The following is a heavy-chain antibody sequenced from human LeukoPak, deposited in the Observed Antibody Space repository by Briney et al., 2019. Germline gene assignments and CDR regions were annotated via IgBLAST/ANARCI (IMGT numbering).Heavy chain of an antibody. Sequence: GRSLRLSCAASGFTFDDYAMHWVRQAPGKGLEWVSGISWNSGSIGYADSVKGRFTISRDNAKNSLYLQMNSLRAEDTALYYCAKDRGSSGWSTTLYYYYYGMGVWGQGTTVTVSS. J-gene: IGHJ6*02. CDR1: GFTFDDYA. CDR3: AKDRGSSGWSTTLYYYYYGMGV. D-gene: IGHD6-19*01. V-gene: IGHV3-9*01. CDR2: ISWNSGSI.